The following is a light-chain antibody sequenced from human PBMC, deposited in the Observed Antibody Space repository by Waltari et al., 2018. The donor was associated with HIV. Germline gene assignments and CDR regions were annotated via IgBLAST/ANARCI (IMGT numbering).Light chain of an antibody. V-gene: IGLV7-46*01. CDR2: DTN. J-gene: IGLJ7*01. CDR3: LLSYSETRGAV. CDR1: TGAVTSGHY. Sequence: QAVVTQEPSLTVSQGGTVTLTCGSSTGAVTSGHYPYWFQQKPGQAPTTLIFDTNNRHSWTPGRFSGSLLGGKAALTLSGAQPEDEAEYYCLLSYSETRGAVFGGGTQLTVL.